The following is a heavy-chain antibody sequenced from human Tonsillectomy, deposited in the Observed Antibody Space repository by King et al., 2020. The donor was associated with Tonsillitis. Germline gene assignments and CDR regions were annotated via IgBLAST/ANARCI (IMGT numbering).Heavy chain of an antibody. CDR3: ARDRGITIYYFYGMDV. CDR2: IKQDGSEK. D-gene: IGHD3-9*01. Sequence: VQLVESGGGLVQPGGSLRLSCAASGFTFSTYWMIWVRQAPGKGLEWVANIKQDGSEKYNVYSVKGRFTISRDNAQNSLYLQMNSLRAEDTAVYYRARDRGITIYYFYGMDVWGQGTTVTVSS. CDR1: GFTFSTYW. V-gene: IGHV3-7*01. J-gene: IGHJ6*02.